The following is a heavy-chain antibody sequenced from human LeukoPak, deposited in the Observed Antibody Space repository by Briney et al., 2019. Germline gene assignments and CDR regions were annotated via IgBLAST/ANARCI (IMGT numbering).Heavy chain of an antibody. Sequence: GGSLRLSCAASGFTVSSSYMSWVRRAPEKGLEWVSVIYGGGTTYYADSVKGRFTISRDNSKNILYLQMNSLRADDTAVYHCAREAAAGTGYFDHWGQGTLVTVSS. CDR1: GFTVSSSY. D-gene: IGHD6-13*01. CDR3: AREAAAGTGYFDH. V-gene: IGHV3-53*01. J-gene: IGHJ4*02. CDR2: IYGGGTT.